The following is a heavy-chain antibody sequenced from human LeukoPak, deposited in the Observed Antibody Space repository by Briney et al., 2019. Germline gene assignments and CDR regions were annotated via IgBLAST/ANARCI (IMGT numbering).Heavy chain of an antibody. CDR3: ARDQPTYYDFWSGYYNHMDV. J-gene: IGHJ6*03. V-gene: IGHV3-74*01. CDR1: GFTFSSYW. CDR2: INSDGSST. Sequence: GGSLRLSCAASGFTFSSYWMHWVRQAPGKGLEWVSRINSDGSSTSYAASVKGRFTISKDNTNNTPYLQMNSLRAEDTAVYCCARDQPTYYDFWSGYYNHMDVWGKGTTVTVSS. D-gene: IGHD3-3*01.